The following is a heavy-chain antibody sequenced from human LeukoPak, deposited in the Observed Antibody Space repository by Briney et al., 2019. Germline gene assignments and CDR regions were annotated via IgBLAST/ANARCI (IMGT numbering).Heavy chain of an antibody. D-gene: IGHD1-26*01. V-gene: IGHV4-59*12. J-gene: IGHJ4*02. CDR2: MSYSGST. CDR1: GGSISSYY. Sequence: SETLSLTCAVSGGSISSYYWSWIRQPPGKGLEWIGYMSYSGSTNYNPSLKSRVTISVDTSKNQFSLKLISVTAADTALYYCARVERSGKYYFDYWGQGRLVTVSS. CDR3: ARVERSGKYYFDY.